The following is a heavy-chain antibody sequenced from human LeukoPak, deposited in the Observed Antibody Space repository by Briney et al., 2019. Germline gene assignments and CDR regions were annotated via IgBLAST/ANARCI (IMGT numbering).Heavy chain of an antibody. J-gene: IGHJ4*02. V-gene: IGHV1-18*01. CDR1: GYTFTSYG. Sequence: ASVKVSCKASGYTFTSYGISWVRQAPGQGLEWMGWISAYNGNTNYAQKLQGRVTMTTDTSTSTAYMELRSLRSDDTAVYYCARDLLNLIAAPTLDYWGQGTLVTVSS. D-gene: IGHD6-13*01. CDR3: ARDLLNLIAAPTLDY. CDR2: ISAYNGNT.